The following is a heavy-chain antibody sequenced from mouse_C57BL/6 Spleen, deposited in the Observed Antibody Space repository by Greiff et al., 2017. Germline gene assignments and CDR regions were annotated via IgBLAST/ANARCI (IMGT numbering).Heavy chain of an antibody. Sequence: QVQLQQSGAELVKPGASVKISCKASGYAFSSYWMNWVKQRPGKGLEWIGQIYPGDGDTNYNGKFKGKATLTADKSSSTAYMQLSSLTSEDAAVYVWARRGDYDGVRDYWGQGTSVTVSS. CDR1: GYAFSSYW. CDR2: IYPGDGDT. CDR3: ARRGDYDGVRDY. V-gene: IGHV1-80*01. J-gene: IGHJ4*01. D-gene: IGHD2-4*01.